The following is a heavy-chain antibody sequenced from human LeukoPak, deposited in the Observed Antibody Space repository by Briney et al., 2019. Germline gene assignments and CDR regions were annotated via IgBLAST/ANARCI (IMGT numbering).Heavy chain of an antibody. CDR2: ISYDGSNS. D-gene: IGHD1-14*01. CDR1: GFTFSSYW. V-gene: IGHV3-30*03. CDR3: ASSLTHFDY. J-gene: IGHJ4*02. Sequence: PGGSLRLPCAASGFTFSSYWMSWVRQAPGKGLEWVALISYDGSNSYYADSVKGRFTMSRDNSKNTLYLQMNSLRAEDTAVYYCASSLTHFDYWGQGTLVTVSS.